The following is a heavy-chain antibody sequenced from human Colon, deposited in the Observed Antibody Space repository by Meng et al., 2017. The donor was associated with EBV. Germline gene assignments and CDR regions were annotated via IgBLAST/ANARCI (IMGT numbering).Heavy chain of an antibody. V-gene: IGHV4-4*02. D-gene: IGHD2-8*02. CDR3: ARDGGVTHIP. CDR1: ATSISTSNW. CDR2: IYHNGQT. Sequence: VLRQESGAGLVKSSGTLSLPCALSATSISTSNWWIWIRQSPGEGLEWIGAIYHNGQTNYNPSLKSRVSMSVDESKNEFSLNLKSVTAADTAVYYCARDGGVTHIPWGQGVLVTVSS. J-gene: IGHJ5*02.